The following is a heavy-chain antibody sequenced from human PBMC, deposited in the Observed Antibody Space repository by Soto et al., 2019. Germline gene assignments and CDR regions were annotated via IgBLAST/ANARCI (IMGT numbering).Heavy chain of an antibody. D-gene: IGHD2-15*01. V-gene: IGHV4-34*01. CDR1: GGSFSGYY. CDR3: ARGHCSGGSCDPFDY. J-gene: IGHJ4*02. Sequence: SETLSLTCAVYGGSFSGYYWSWIRQPPGKGLEWIGEINHSGSTNYNPSLKSRVTISVDASKNQFSLKLSSVTAADTAVYYCARGHCSGGSCDPFDYWGQGTLVTVSS. CDR2: INHSGST.